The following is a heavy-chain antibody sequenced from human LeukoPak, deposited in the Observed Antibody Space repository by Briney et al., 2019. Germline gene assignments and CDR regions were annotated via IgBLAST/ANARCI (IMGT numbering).Heavy chain of an antibody. CDR2: IYYSGST. CDR3: AREPFTVTTVWFDP. J-gene: IGHJ5*02. V-gene: IGHV4-61*01. Sequence: SETLSLTCTVSGGSVSSGSYYWSWIRQPPGKGLEWIGYIYYSGSTNYNPSLQSRVTISVDTSKNQFSLKLSSVTAADTAVYYCAREPFTVTTVWFDPWGQGTLVTVSS. D-gene: IGHD4-17*01. CDR1: GGSVSSGSYY.